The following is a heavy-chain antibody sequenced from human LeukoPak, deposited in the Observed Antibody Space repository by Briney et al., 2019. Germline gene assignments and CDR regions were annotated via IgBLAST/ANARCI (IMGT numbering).Heavy chain of an antibody. Sequence: GGSLRLSCSASGFTFSNYWMSWVRQAPGKGLEWVANIKQDESEKYYVDSVKGRFTISRDTAKSSLYLQMNCLRAEDTAVYYCARALDSSSSRYQAFEEWGQGTLVTLSS. CDR3: ARALDSSSSRYQAFEE. J-gene: IGHJ4*02. D-gene: IGHD2-2*01. CDR2: IKQDESEK. CDR1: GFTFSNYW. V-gene: IGHV3-7*01.